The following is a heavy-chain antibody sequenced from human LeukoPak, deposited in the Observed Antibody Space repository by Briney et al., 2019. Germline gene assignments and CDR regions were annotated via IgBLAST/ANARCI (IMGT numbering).Heavy chain of an antibody. CDR2: IWYDGFNK. CDR1: GFTFSSYV. J-gene: IGHJ4*02. V-gene: IGHV3-33*01. Sequence: GGSLRLSCAASGFTFSSYVMHWVRQAPGKGLEWVAVIWYDGFNKYYADSVKGRFTISRDNSKNTLYLQMDSLRAEDTAVYYCARDLGNWGWNDFWGQGTLVTVSS. D-gene: IGHD7-27*01. CDR3: ARDLGNWGWNDF.